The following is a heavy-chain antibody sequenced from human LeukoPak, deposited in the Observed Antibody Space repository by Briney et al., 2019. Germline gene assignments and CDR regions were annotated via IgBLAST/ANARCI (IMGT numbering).Heavy chain of an antibody. CDR3: LPMITFGGVIGN. CDR1: GFTFSSYS. Sequence: GGSLRLSCAASGFTFSSYSMNWVRQAPGKGLEWVSSISSSSSYIYYADSVKGRFTISRDNAKNSLYLQMNSLRAEDTAVYYCLPMITFGGVIGNWGQGTLVTVSS. V-gene: IGHV3-21*01. D-gene: IGHD3-16*02. J-gene: IGHJ4*02. CDR2: ISSSSSYI.